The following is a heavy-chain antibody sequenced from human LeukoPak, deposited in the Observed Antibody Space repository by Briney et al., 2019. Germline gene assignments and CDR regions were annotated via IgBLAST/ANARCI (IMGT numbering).Heavy chain of an antibody. J-gene: IGHJ5*02. D-gene: IGHD2-15*01. CDR1: GFTFSSHN. V-gene: IGHV3-48*04. Sequence: GGSLRLSCAASGFTFSSHNMVWVRQPPGKGLEWISYIRDSSITMYYADSVKGRFTISRDNAKNSLYLQMNSLRAEDTAVYYCARDGGFCSGGFCYRLFDPWGQGTLVTVSS. CDR2: IRDSSITM. CDR3: ARDGGFCSGGFCYRLFDP.